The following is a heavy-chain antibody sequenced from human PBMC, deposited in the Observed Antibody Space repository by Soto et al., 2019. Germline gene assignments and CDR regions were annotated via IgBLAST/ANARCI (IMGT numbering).Heavy chain of an antibody. CDR1: VGTFSSYT. CDR3: ARGDSGYVGY. Sequence: QVQLVQSGAEVKKPASSVKVSCKASVGTFSSYTISWVRRAPGQGLEWMGRIIPIPGIANYAQKFQGRVTITADKATSTAYMELRSLRSEDTAVYYCARGDSGYVGYWGQGTLVTVSS. V-gene: IGHV1-69*02. J-gene: IGHJ4*02. D-gene: IGHD5-12*01. CDR2: IIPIPGIA.